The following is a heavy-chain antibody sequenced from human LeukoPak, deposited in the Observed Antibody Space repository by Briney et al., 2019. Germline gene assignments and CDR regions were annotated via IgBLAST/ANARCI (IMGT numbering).Heavy chain of an antibody. D-gene: IGHD4-17*01. V-gene: IGHV3-23*01. CDR3: AKVAPTVTTDSLLYFDY. J-gene: IGHJ4*02. CDR2: ISGSGGST. CDR1: GFTFSSYA. Sequence: GGSLRLSCAASGFTFSSYAMSWVRQAPGKGLEWVSAISGSGGSTYYADSVKGRFTISGDNSKNTLYLQMNSLRAEDTAVYYCAKVAPTVTTDSLLYFDYWGQGTLVTVSS.